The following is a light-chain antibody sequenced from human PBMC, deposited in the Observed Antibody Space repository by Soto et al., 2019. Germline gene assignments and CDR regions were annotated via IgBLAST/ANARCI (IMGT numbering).Light chain of an antibody. Sequence: DIKMTQSPSSLSASVGDRVTITCRASQTIRYSLNWYQQKPGKAPKVLIYDASTLQSGVAPRFSGSGSGTYFALTISSLQPEDFATYYCQQSAGSLTWTFGQGTRVEAK. CDR1: QTIRYS. J-gene: IGKJ1*01. CDR3: QQSAGSLTWT. CDR2: DAS. V-gene: IGKV1-39*01.